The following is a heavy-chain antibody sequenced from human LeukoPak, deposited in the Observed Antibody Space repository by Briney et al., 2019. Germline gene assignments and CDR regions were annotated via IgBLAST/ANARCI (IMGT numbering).Heavy chain of an antibody. J-gene: IGHJ1*01. CDR2: IIPIFGIA. D-gene: IGHD1-7*01. V-gene: IGHV1-69*04. CDR1: GGTFSSYA. CDR3: ARSMGITGTTGYFQH. Sequence: SVNLSCKASGGTFSSYAISWVRQPPAHGLEWMGRIIPIFGIANYAQKFLGRVTITADKSTSTAYMELSSLRSEDTAVYYCARSMGITGTTGYFQHWGQGTLVTVSS.